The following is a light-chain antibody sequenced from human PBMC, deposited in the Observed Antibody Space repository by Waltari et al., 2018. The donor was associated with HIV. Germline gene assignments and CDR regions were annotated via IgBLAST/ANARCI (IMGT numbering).Light chain of an antibody. J-gene: IGKJ4*01. V-gene: IGKV3-11*01. Sequence: EIVLTPSPATLSLSPGERATLPCRASQGVSSYLALYPQKPGQAPRLLIYDASNRATDIPARFSGSGSGTDFTLTISSLEPEDFAVYYCQQRSNWPLTFGGGTKVEIK. CDR3: QQRSNWPLT. CDR1: QGVSSY. CDR2: DAS.